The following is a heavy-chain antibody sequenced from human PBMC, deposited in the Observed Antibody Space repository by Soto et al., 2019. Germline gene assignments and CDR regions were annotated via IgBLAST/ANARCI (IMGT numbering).Heavy chain of an antibody. CDR2: IIPTLGTA. D-gene: IGHD2-8*01. CDR3: ARAPNGLFVFDY. J-gene: IGHJ4*02. Sequence: QVQLVQSGAEVKKPGSSVKVSCKASGGTFSTYVISWVRQAPGQGLEWMGGIIPTLGTANYAQKFQGRVTITADESPSTAYVEVNSLRSQDTAVYYCARAPNGLFVFDYWGQGTPVTVSS. CDR1: GGTFSTYV. V-gene: IGHV1-69*12.